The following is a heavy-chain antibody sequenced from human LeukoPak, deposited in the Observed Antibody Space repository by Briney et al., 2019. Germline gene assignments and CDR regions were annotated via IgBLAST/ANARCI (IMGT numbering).Heavy chain of an antibody. J-gene: IGHJ4*02. Sequence: SVKVSCKASGGTFSSYAISWVRQAPGQGLEWMGGIIPIFGTANYAQKFQGRVTITADESTSTAYMELSSLRSEDTAVYYCARDTPYSSGWYGFDYWGQGTLVTVSS. D-gene: IGHD6-19*01. CDR3: ARDTPYSSGWYGFDY. CDR2: IIPIFGTA. V-gene: IGHV1-69*13. CDR1: GGTFSSYA.